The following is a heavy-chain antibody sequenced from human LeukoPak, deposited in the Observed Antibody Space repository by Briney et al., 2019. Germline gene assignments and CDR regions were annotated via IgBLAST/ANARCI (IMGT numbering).Heavy chain of an antibody. Sequence: PGGSLRLSCAASGFTFSSYWMHWVRQAPGKGLVWVSRINTDGSSTSYADSVKGRFTISRDNAKNTLYLQMNSLRAEDTAVYYCARDGDQLLEGAFDIWGQGTMVTVSS. CDR3: ARDGDQLLEGAFDI. CDR2: INTDGSST. V-gene: IGHV3-74*01. CDR1: GFTFSSYW. D-gene: IGHD2-2*01. J-gene: IGHJ3*02.